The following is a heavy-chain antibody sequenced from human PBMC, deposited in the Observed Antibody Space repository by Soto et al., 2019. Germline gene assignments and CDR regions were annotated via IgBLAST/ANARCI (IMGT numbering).Heavy chain of an antibody. D-gene: IGHD3-22*01. CDR2: ISGSGGST. CDR1: GFTFSSYA. Sequence: PGGSLRLSCAASGFTFSSYAMTWVRQAPGKGLEWVSVISGSGGSTHYADSVKGRSTIARDNSKNTLYLQVNSLRAEDTAVYYCAKEADISGYNPDYRGQGTQVTVSS. V-gene: IGHV3-23*01. J-gene: IGHJ4*02. CDR3: AKEADISGYNPDY.